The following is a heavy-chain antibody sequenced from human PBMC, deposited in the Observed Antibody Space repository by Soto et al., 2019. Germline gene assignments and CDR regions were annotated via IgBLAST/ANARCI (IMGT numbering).Heavy chain of an antibody. Sequence: GGSLRLSCAASGFTFSDYYMSWIRQAPGKGLEWVSYISSSGSTIYYADSVKGRFTISRDNAKNSLYLQMNSLRAEDTAVYYCARDLVVVPAAMRKLDYRNRGDNWFDPWGQGTLVTVSS. D-gene: IGHD2-2*01. CDR3: ARDLVVVPAAMRKLDYRNRGDNWFDP. CDR2: ISSSGSTI. CDR1: GFTFSDYY. V-gene: IGHV3-11*01. J-gene: IGHJ5*02.